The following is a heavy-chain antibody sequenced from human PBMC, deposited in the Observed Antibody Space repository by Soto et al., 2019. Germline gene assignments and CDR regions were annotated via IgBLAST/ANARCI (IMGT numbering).Heavy chain of an antibody. CDR1: GYTFSGSV. D-gene: IGHD4-17*01. J-gene: IGHJ4*02. CDR2: INADNGNT. CDR3: ATEIEGTRVTSLEY. Sequence: GASVKVSCKASGYTFSGSVMHWVRQAPGQRLEWMGWINADNGNTKYSQKFQGRVTITRDTSASTAYMELSSLRSEDTTVYYCATEIEGTRVTSLEYWGKGTLVPVSS. V-gene: IGHV1-3*01.